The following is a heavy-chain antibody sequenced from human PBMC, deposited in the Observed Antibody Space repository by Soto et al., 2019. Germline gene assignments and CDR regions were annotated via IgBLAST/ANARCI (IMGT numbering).Heavy chain of an antibody. D-gene: IGHD2-2*01. Sequence: GGSLRLSCAASGFTFSSYAMSWFRQAPGKGLEWVSVISAAGGVTYYTDSLKGRFTISRDNSKNTLYLQMDGLRAEDTAVYFCAKGSTAAIGRNWFGPWGQGTLVTVSS. CDR1: GFTFSSYA. J-gene: IGHJ5*02. CDR3: AKGSTAAIGRNWFGP. CDR2: ISAAGGVT. V-gene: IGHV3-23*01.